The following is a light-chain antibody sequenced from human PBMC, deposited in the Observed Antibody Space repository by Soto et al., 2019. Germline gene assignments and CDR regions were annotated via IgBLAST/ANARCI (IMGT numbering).Light chain of an antibody. CDR3: QSYDNSLSHVV. CDR1: SSNIGSFYD. Sequence: QSVLTQPPSVSGAPGQRVTIPCSGSSSNIGSFYDVHWYQQLPGTVPKLLIYGDNNRPSGVPDRFSGSKSGTSASLAITGLQPEDEADYYCQSYDNSLSHVVFGGGTKLTVL. J-gene: IGLJ2*01. V-gene: IGLV1-40*01. CDR2: GDN.